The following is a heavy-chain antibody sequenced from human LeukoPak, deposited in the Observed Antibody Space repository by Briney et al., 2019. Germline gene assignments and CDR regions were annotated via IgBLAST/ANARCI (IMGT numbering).Heavy chain of an antibody. CDR2: ISWNSGST. V-gene: IGHV3-9*01. D-gene: IGHD4-17*01. CDR3: AKDMTTVTTSGSDY. J-gene: IGHJ4*02. Sequence: PGGSLRLSCAASGFTFTNYAMHWVRQVPGKGLEWVSGISWNSGSTGYADSVKGRFTISRDNAKNSLYLQMNSLRAEDTALYYCAKDMTTVTTSGSDYWGQGTLVTVSS. CDR1: GFTFTNYA.